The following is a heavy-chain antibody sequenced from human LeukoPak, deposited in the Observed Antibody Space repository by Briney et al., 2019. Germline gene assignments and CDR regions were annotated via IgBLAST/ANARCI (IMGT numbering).Heavy chain of an antibody. D-gene: IGHD6-19*01. V-gene: IGHV3-9*01. CDR1: GFTFDDYA. J-gene: IGHJ4*02. Sequence: PGGSLRLSCAASGFTFDDYAMHWVRQAPGKGLEWVSGISWNSGSIGYADSVKGRFTISRDNAKNSLYLQMNSLRAEDTALYYCAKDINFAEIAVADNGFDYWGQGTLVTVSS. CDR2: ISWNSGSI. CDR3: AKDINFAEIAVADNGFDY.